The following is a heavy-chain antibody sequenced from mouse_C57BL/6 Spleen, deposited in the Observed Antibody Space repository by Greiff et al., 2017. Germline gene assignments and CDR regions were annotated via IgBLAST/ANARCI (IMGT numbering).Heavy chain of an antibody. CDR2: IDPSDSET. Sequence: VQLQQPGAELVRPGSSVKLSCKASGYTFTSYWMHWVKQRPIQGLEWIGNIDPSDSETHYNQKFKDKATLTVDKSSSTAYMQLSSLTSEDSAVYYCALYYGNYQAWFADWGQGTLVTVSA. CDR1: GYTFTSYW. D-gene: IGHD2-1*01. V-gene: IGHV1-52*01. CDR3: ALYYGNYQAWFAD. J-gene: IGHJ3*01.